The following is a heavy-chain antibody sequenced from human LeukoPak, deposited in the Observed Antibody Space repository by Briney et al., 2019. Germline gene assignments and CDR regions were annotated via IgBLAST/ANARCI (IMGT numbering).Heavy chain of an antibody. CDR1: RFTFSSYA. J-gene: IGHJ2*01. D-gene: IGHD2-15*01. CDR2: INGVGGNT. Sequence: PGGSLRLSCAASRFTFSSYAMSWVRQAPGKGLECVSTINGVGGNTYYADPVKGRFTISRDNSKNMLYLQMNSLRAEDTAIYYCAREGYCSGGSCSDWYFDLWGRGTLVTVSS. CDR3: AREGYCSGGSCSDWYFDL. V-gene: IGHV3-23*01.